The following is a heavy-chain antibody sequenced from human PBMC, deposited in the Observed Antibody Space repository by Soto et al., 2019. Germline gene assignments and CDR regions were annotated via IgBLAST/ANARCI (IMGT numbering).Heavy chain of an antibody. Sequence: EVQLVESGGGLVQPGGSLRLSCAASGFTFSDHYMDWVRQAPGKGLEWVGRIRNKRNSYTTEYAASVKDRFTISRDDSQNSLYLQMNSLKTEATAVYWCANSLGGNGHWGQGTLVTVSS. CDR1: GFTFSDHY. CDR3: ANSLGGNGH. V-gene: IGHV3-72*01. J-gene: IGHJ4*02. CDR2: IRNKRNSYTT. D-gene: IGHD2-15*01.